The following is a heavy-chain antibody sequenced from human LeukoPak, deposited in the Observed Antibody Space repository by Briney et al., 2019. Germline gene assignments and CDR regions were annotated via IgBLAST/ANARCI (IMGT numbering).Heavy chain of an antibody. CDR1: GVSISSYY. V-gene: IGHV4-34*01. CDR2: INHSGST. Sequence: PSETLSLTCTVSGVSISSYYWSWIRQPPGKGLEWIGEINHSGSTNYNPSLKSRVTISVDTSKNQFSLKLSSVTAADTAVYYCARSRGSYAADAFDIWGQGTMVTVSS. J-gene: IGHJ3*02. D-gene: IGHD1-26*01. CDR3: ARSRGSYAADAFDI.